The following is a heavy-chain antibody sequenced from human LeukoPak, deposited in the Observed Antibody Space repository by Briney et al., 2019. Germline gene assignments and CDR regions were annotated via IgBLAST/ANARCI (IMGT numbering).Heavy chain of an antibody. CDR1: GFTVSASD. D-gene: IGHD3-16*01. CDR2: FDAGGGSSA. J-gene: IGHJ4*02. V-gene: IGHV3-53*04. Sequence: GGSLRLSCAACGFTVSASDMIWVRQAPGKGLELVLLFDAGGGSSAFYADSVKGRFTATRHDSKNTLDLQMNGLRADDTAVYYCLRQGVGDPPRWGQGTLVTVSS. CDR3: LRQGVGDPPR.